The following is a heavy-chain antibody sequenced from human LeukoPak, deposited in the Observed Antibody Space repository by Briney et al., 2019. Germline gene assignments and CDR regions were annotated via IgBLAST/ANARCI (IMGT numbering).Heavy chain of an antibody. V-gene: IGHV4-31*03. CDR3: ARDKQWEYFGSGNYFDY. D-gene: IGHD3-10*01. Sequence: SETLSLTCTVSGGSISSGGYYWSWIRQHPGKGLEWIGYIYYSGTTYYNPSLKSRVTISVDTSKNQFSLKLSSVTAADTAVYYCARDKQWEYFGSGNYFDYWGQGTLVTVSS. CDR1: GGSISSGGYY. CDR2: IYYSGTT. J-gene: IGHJ4*02.